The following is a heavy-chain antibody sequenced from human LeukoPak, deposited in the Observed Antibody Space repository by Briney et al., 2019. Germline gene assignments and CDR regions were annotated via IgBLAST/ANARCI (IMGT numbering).Heavy chain of an antibody. CDR3: ARDLFYSGSYTYYFDY. D-gene: IGHD1-26*01. J-gene: IGHJ4*02. V-gene: IGHV1-2*02. Sequence: ASVKVSCKASGYTFTGYYMHWVRQAPGQGLEWMGWINPISGGTNYAQKVQGRVTMTRDTSISTAYMELSRLRSDDTAVYYCARDLFYSGSYTYYFDYWGQGTLVTVSS. CDR2: INPISGGT. CDR1: GYTFTGYY.